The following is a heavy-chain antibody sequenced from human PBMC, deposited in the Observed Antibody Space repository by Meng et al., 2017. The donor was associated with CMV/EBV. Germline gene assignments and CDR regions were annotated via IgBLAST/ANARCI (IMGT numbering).Heavy chain of an antibody. CDR1: GFTFSDYY. Sequence: GGSLRLSCAASGFTFSDYYMSWIRQAPGKGLEWVSYISSSGSTIYYAESVKGRFTISRDNAKNSLYLQMNSLRAEDTAVYYCARDPIRMGGYSYGDFDYWGQGTLVTVSS. D-gene: IGHD5-18*01. CDR2: ISSSGSTI. V-gene: IGHV3-11*04. CDR3: ARDPIRMGGYSYGDFDY. J-gene: IGHJ4*02.